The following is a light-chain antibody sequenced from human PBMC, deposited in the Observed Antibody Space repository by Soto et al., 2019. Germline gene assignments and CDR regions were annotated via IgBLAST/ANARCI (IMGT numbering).Light chain of an antibody. CDR1: QSVSSY. Sequence: EIVLTQSPATLSLSPGERATLSCRASQSVSSYLAWYQQKPGQAPRLLIYDASNRATGIPARFSGSGSGTDFTLTISSLEPEALAVYDCQQRSNWPRAFGQGTRLEIK. CDR2: DAS. CDR3: QQRSNWPRA. V-gene: IGKV3-11*01. J-gene: IGKJ5*01.